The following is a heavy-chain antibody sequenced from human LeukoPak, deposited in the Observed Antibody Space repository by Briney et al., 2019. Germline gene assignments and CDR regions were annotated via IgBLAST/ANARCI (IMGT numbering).Heavy chain of an antibody. Sequence: SETLSLTCTVSGGSVSSGSYYWSWIRQPPGKGLEWIGYIYYSGSTYYNPSLKSRVTISVDTSKNQFSLKLSSVTAADTAVYYCARDIGGPTSNGYCSGGSCYPGAFDIWGQGTMVTVSS. CDR3: ARDIGGPTSNGYCSGGSCYPGAFDI. V-gene: IGHV4-61*01. J-gene: IGHJ3*02. CDR2: IYYSGST. CDR1: GGSVSSGSYY. D-gene: IGHD2-15*01.